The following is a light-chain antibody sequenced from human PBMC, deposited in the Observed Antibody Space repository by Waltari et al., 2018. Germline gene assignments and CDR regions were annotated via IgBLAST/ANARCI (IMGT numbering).Light chain of an antibody. CDR2: DAS. Sequence: EIVLTQSPATLSLSPGERATLSCRASQTVSSFLAWYQHKPGQAPRLLIYDASNRASVIPARFSGSGSGTDFTLIISSLEPEDFALYYCQQRSDWPLTFGGGTKVEI. CDR1: QTVSSF. J-gene: IGKJ4*01. CDR3: QQRSDWPLT. V-gene: IGKV3-11*01.